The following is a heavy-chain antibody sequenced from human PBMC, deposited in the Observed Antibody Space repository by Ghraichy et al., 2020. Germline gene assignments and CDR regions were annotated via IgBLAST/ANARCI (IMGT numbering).Heavy chain of an antibody. J-gene: IGHJ4*02. CDR2: ISGSGGST. CDR1: GFTFSSYA. V-gene: IGHV3-23*01. Sequence: GESLNISCAASGFTFSSYAMSWVRQAPGKGLEWVSAISGSGGSTYYADSVKGRFTISRDNSKNTLYLQMNSLRAEDTAVYYCAKDATIFGVVIPQSSDYWGQGTLVTVSS. CDR3: AKDATIFGVVIPQSSDY. D-gene: IGHD3-3*01.